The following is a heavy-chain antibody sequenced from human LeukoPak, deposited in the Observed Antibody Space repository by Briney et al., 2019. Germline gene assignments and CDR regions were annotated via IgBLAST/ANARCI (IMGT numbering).Heavy chain of an antibody. J-gene: IGHJ3*02. Sequence: SETLSLTCAVSGGSISISNWWSWVRPPPGKGLEWIGEIYHSGSTNYNPSLKSRVTISVDKSKNQFSLKLRSVTAADTAVYYCAREERLANWNDAGAFDIWGQGTMVTVSS. D-gene: IGHD1-20*01. CDR2: IYHSGST. CDR3: AREERLANWNDAGAFDI. V-gene: IGHV4-4*02. CDR1: GGSISISNW.